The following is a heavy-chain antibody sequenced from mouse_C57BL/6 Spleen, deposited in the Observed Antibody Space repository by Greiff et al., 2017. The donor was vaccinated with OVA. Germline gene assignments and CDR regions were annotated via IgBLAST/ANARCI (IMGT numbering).Heavy chain of an antibody. CDR2: IDPGDGDT. CDR1: GYTFTSYW. CDR3: SSSPSSYSHFGFAY. Sequence: VKLQQPGAELVKPGASVKLSCKASGYTFTSYWMQWVKQRPGQGLEWIGEIDPGDGDTNYNEKLKGKATLTVDKSSSTAYMQLSSLKSEDSAVSYCSSSPSSYSHFGFAYWGPGTTLTVSS. D-gene: IGHD2-12*01. J-gene: IGHJ2*01. V-gene: IGHV1-50*01.